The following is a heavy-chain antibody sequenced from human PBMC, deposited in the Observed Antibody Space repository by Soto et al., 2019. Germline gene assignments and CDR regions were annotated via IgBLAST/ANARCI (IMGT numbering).Heavy chain of an antibody. CDR3: ARGGVYGSGSYSSGYYYYGMDV. D-gene: IGHD3-10*01. V-gene: IGHV4-34*01. J-gene: IGHJ6*02. Sequence: SETLSLTCAAYGGSFSGYYWSWIRQPPGKGLEWIGEINHSGSTNYNPSLKSRVTISVDTSKNQFSLKLSSVTAADTAVYYCARGGVYGSGSYSSGYYYYGMDVWGQGTTVTVSS. CDR1: GGSFSGYY. CDR2: INHSGST.